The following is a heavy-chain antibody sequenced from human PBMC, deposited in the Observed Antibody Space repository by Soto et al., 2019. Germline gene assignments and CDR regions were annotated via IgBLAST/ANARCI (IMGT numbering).Heavy chain of an antibody. Sequence: SQTLSLPCAISGDSVSSNSAAWNWIRQSPSRGLEWLGRTYYRSKWYNDYAVSVKSRITINPDTSKNQFSLQLNSVTPEDTAVYYCARVLRHLTGSWENYYYYYMDVWGKGTTVTVSS. V-gene: IGHV6-1*01. D-gene: IGHD1-20*01. J-gene: IGHJ6*03. CDR2: TYYRSKWYN. CDR3: ARVLRHLTGSWENYYYYYMDV. CDR1: GDSVSSNSAA.